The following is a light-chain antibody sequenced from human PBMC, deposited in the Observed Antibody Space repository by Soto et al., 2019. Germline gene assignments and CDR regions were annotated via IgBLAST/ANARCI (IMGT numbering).Light chain of an antibody. CDR2: EVS. V-gene: IGLV2-23*02. CDR3: CSYAGSPYV. CDR1: SSDVGSYNL. J-gene: IGLJ1*01. Sequence: QSALTQPASVSGSPGQSITSSCTGTSSDVGSYNLVSWYQQHPGKAPKVMIYEVSKRPSGVSNRFSGCKSGNTASLTISGLQAEDEADYYCCSYAGSPYVFGTGTKLTVL.